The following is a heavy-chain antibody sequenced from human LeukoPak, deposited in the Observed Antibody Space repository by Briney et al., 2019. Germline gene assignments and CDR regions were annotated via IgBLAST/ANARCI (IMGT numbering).Heavy chain of an antibody. CDR3: TARSAVGYCFGNDRFPLDH. V-gene: IGHV3-73*01. CDR2: VRSKVKNYAT. D-gene: IGHD2-15*01. CDR1: GLTFSASE. J-gene: IGHJ4*02. Sequence: PGGSLRLSCVASGLTFSASEMHWVRQASGKGLEWLGRVRSKVKNYATAYAASVDGRFTISRDDSKSTAYLQMNSLKIEDTAVYYCTARSAVGYCFGNDRFPLDHWGQGMLVTVSS.